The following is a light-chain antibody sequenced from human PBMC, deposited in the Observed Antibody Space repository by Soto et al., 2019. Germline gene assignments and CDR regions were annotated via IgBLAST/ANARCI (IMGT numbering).Light chain of an antibody. J-gene: IGKJ4*01. V-gene: IGKV4-1*01. CDR3: QQYFDTPRLT. CDR2: WAS. Sequence: DIVMTQSPDSLAVSLGERATINCKSSQSVLYSSNNKNYLAWYQQKSGQPPKLLIYWASTRESGVPDRFSGSGSGTDFTLTISSLQAEDVAVYYCQQYFDTPRLTFGGGTKVEI. CDR1: QSVLYSSNNKNY.